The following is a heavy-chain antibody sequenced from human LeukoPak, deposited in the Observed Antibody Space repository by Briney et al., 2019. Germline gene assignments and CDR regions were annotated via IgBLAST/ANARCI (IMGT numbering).Heavy chain of an antibody. CDR3: ARFEGYDFLTGYAYHFDY. V-gene: IGHV4-61*08. Sequence: NPSETLSLTCTVSGGSISSGDYYWSWIRQPPGKGLEWVGYIYFSGSTNYNPALKSRVTISVDTSKNQFSLKLTPVTAADTAVYYCARFEGYDFLTGYAYHFDYWGQGIPVIVSS. D-gene: IGHD3-9*01. CDR2: IYFSGST. CDR1: GGSISSGDYY. J-gene: IGHJ4*02.